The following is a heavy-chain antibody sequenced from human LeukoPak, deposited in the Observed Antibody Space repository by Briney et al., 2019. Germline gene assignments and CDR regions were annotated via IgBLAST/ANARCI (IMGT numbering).Heavy chain of an antibody. V-gene: IGHV1-69*13. D-gene: IGHD3-10*01. CDR2: IIPMFGTA. Sequence: SVKVSCKASGGTFSSYAISWVRQAPGQGLEWMGGIIPMFGTANYTQKFQDRVTITADESTSTAYMELSGLRSEDTAVYFCAREVLGYYRKDKVSGTNAYYYMDVWGKGTSVTVSS. CDR1: GGTFSSYA. J-gene: IGHJ6*03. CDR3: AREVLGYYRKDKVSGTNAYYYMDV.